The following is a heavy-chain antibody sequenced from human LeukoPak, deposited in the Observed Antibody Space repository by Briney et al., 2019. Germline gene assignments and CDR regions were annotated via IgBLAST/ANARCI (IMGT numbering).Heavy chain of an antibody. Sequence: GASVKVSCKASGYTFTSCFIHCVRQAPGQRLEWMGVINPSGGSTSYAQKFQGRVTMTRDTSTSTVSMELSSLRFDDTAEYYCARGPYSGDWHFDFGGQGTLVTVSS. V-gene: IGHV1-46*01. CDR1: GYTFTSCF. CDR3: ARGPYSGDWHFDF. CDR2: INPSGGST. D-gene: IGHD6-19*01. J-gene: IGHJ4*02.